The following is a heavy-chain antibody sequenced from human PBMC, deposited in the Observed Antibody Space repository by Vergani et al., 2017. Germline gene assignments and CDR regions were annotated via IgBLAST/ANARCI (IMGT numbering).Heavy chain of an antibody. CDR2: IYWNANQ. D-gene: IGHD1-7*01. CDR3: VYRKTECGTTGCFYPFYYCYYMDV. CDR1: GFSLNTRGVS. J-gene: IGHJ6*03. Sequence: QITLKESGPTLVKPTQTLTLTCTFSGFSLNTRGVSVAWIRPPPGNALDWLALIYWNANQHYSPSLNNRVTITKDTSKNQVVLTMTNMDYVDTGTYYCVYRKTECGTTGCFYPFYYCYYMDVWGKGTTVTVSS. V-gene: IGHV2-5*04.